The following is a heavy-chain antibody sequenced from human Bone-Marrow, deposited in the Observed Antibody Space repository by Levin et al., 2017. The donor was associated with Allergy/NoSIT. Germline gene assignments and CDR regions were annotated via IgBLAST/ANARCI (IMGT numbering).Heavy chain of an antibody. J-gene: IGHJ5*02. Sequence: ASVKVSCKVSGYTLTELIIHWVRQAPGKGLEWMGGFDPEDGETIYAQRFQGRVTLTEDTSTDTAYMELTNLRSEDTAVYYCATAMGQGWGWFDPWGQGTLVTVSS. CDR1: GYTLTELI. V-gene: IGHV1-24*01. D-gene: IGHD3-16*01. CDR3: ATAMGQGWGWFDP. CDR2: FDPEDGET.